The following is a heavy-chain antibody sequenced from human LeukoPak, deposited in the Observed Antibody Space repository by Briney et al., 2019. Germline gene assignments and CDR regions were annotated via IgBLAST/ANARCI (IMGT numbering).Heavy chain of an antibody. J-gene: IGHJ4*02. CDR1: GYTFTGYY. CDR2: INPNSGGT. Sequence: GASVKVSCKASGYTFTGYYMHWVRQAPGQGLEWMGWINPNSGGTNYAQKFQGRVTMTRDTSISTAYMELSRLRSDDTAGYYCARVSRRRDSSGFAYWGQGTLVTVSS. D-gene: IGHD3-22*01. CDR3: ARVSRRRDSSGFAY. V-gene: IGHV1-2*02.